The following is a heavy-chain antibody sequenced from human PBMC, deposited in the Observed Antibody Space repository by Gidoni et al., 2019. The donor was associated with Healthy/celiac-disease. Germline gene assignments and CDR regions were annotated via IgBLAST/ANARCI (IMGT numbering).Heavy chain of an antibody. J-gene: IGHJ4*02. D-gene: IGHD6-19*01. Sequence: EVQLVESVGGLVKPGGSLRLHCAASGFTFSSYRMNWVRQAPGKGLEWVSSISSSSSYIYYADSVKGRFTISRDNANNSLYLQMNSLRAEDTAVYYCARESPAGYWGQGTLVTVSS. CDR3: ARESPAGY. CDR2: ISSSSSYI. V-gene: IGHV3-21*01. CDR1: GFTFSSYR.